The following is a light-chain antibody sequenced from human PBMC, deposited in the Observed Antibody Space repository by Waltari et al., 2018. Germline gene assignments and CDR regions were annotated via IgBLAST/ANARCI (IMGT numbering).Light chain of an antibody. J-gene: IGLJ2*01. CDR2: DVS. Sequence: SSDVGGYNYVSWYQQHPGKAPKLMIFDVSNRPSGVSSRFSGSKSGNTASLTISGLQAEDEADYYCSSYVSSDTLELFGGGTSLTVL. CDR1: SSDVGGYNY. CDR3: SSYVSSDTLEL. V-gene: IGLV2-14*03.